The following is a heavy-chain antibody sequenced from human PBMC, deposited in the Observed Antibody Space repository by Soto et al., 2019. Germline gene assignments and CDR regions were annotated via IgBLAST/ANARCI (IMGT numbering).Heavy chain of an antibody. Sequence: GGSLRLSCAASGFTFSSYGMHWVRQAPGKGLEWVANIKQDGSEKYYVDSVKGRFTISRDNAKNSLYLQMNSLRAEDTAVYYCARDRDEETDYYYYGMDVWGQGTTVTVSS. CDR1: GFTFSSYG. J-gene: IGHJ6*02. V-gene: IGHV3-7*01. CDR3: ARDRDEETDYYYYGMDV. CDR2: IKQDGSEK. D-gene: IGHD2-21*02.